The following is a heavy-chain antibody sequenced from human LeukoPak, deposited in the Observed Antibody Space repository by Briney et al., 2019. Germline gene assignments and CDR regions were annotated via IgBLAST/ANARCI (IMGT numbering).Heavy chain of an antibody. J-gene: IGHJ4*02. V-gene: IGHV1-2*02. CDR1: GHTFTGHY. Sequence: ASVKVSCKASGHTFTGHYMHWVRQAPGQGREWVGWINPNSGHTNYAQKGQGTVTMTRDTSISTAYRELSRLTSDDTVGYYCARGDPGYCSSTSCYEGLERCWGFDYWGQGTLVTVSA. D-gene: IGHD2-2*01. CDR2: INPNSGHT. CDR3: ARGDPGYCSSTSCYEGLERCWGFDY.